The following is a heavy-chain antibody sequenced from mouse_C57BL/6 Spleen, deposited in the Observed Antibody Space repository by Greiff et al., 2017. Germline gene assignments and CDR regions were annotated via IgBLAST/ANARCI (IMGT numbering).Heavy chain of an antibody. J-gene: IGHJ4*01. CDR1: GFTFTDYY. Sequence: EVKLVESGGGLVQPGGSLSLSCAASGFTFTDYYMSWVRQPPGKALEWLGFIRNKANGYTTEYSASVKGRFTISRDNSQSILYLQMNALGAEDSATYYCARWEGAMDYWGQGTSVTVSS. CDR2: IRNKANGYTT. CDR3: ARWEGAMDY. V-gene: IGHV7-3*01.